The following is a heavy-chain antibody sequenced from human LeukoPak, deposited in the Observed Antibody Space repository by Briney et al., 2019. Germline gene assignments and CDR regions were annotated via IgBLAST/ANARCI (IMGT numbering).Heavy chain of an antibody. Sequence: SETLSLTCTVSGGSISSSSYYWGWIRQPPGKGLEWIGSIYYSGSTYYNPSLKSRVTISVDTSKNQFSLKLSSVTAADTAVYYCASSSHYHYYYYYMDVWGKGTTVTVSS. CDR1: GGSISSSSYY. V-gene: IGHV4-39*01. CDR2: IYYSGST. J-gene: IGHJ6*03. D-gene: IGHD2-2*01. CDR3: ASSSHYHYYYYYMDV.